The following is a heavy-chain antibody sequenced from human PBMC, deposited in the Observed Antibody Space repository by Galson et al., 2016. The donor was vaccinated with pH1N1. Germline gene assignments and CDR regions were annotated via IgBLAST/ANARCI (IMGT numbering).Heavy chain of an antibody. CDR1: GFTFGDFA. CDR2: IDNRGAST. Sequence: SLRLSCAASGFTFGDFAMGWVRQAPGKGLEWISGIDNRGASTYHADALEGRFTISRDNFKNTMFLQMNDLRVEETAVYFCAKGSARYRPYYFDYWGQGILITVAS. CDR3: AKGSARYRPYYFDY. V-gene: IGHV3-23*01. D-gene: IGHD3-10*01. J-gene: IGHJ4*02.